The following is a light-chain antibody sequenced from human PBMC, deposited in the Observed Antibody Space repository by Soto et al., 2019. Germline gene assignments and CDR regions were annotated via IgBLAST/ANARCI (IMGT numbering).Light chain of an antibody. Sequence: DILMTQSPSSVSASVGARVTITCRASQAIGTWLAWIQQKPGEAPNLLIYAASSLQSGVPSRFSGSGSGTDFTLTISSLQPEDFATYYCQQANSFPLTFGGGTKVEIK. CDR2: AAS. CDR1: QAIGTW. J-gene: IGKJ4*01. V-gene: IGKV1-12*01. CDR3: QQANSFPLT.